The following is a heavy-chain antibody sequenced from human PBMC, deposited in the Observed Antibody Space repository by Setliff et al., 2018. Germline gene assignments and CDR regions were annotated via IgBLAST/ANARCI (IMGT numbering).Heavy chain of an antibody. V-gene: IGHV4-34*01. CDR1: GGTISDYY. Sequence: KPSETLSLTCAAYGGTISDYYWTWIRQPPGNGLEWIGEINHRGSTNYNPSLKSRVTISVDTSKDQFSLKVISMTAADTAVYYCARGRNIAARLLDSWGQGTLVTVSS. J-gene: IGHJ4*02. D-gene: IGHD6-6*01. CDR2: INHRGST. CDR3: ARGRNIAARLLDS.